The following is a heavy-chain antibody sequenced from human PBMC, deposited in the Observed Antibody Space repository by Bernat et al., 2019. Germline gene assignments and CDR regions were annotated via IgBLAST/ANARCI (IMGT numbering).Heavy chain of an antibody. Sequence: QVQLVESGGGVVQPGRSLRLSCAASGFTFSSYGMHWVRQAPGKGLEWVAVIWYDGSNKYYADSVKGRLTISRDNSKNTLYLQMNSLRAEDTAVYYCARVHALFWAINYYYYYGMDVWGQGTTVTVSS. CDR1: GFTFSSYG. CDR2: IWYDGSNK. V-gene: IGHV3-33*01. J-gene: IGHJ6*02. D-gene: IGHD2/OR15-2a*01. CDR3: ARVHALFWAINYYYYYGMDV.